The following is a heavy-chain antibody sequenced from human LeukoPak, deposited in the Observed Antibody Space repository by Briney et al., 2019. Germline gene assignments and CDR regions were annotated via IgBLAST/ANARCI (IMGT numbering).Heavy chain of an antibody. CDR2: IRSKAYGGTT. V-gene: IGHV3-49*04. Sequence: GGSLRLSCTASGFTFGDYAMSWVRQAPGKGLEGVGFIRSKAYGGTTEYAASVKGRFTISRDDSKSIAYLQMNSLKTEDTAVYYCTRDRSGSYLVDAFDIWGQGTMVTVSS. CDR1: GFTFGDYA. J-gene: IGHJ3*02. CDR3: TRDRSGSYLVDAFDI. D-gene: IGHD1-26*01.